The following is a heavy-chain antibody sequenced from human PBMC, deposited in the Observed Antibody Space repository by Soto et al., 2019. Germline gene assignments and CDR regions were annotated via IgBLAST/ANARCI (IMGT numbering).Heavy chain of an antibody. CDR2: IYYSGST. V-gene: IGHV4-31*03. D-gene: IGHD2-15*01. CDR3: ARLYCSGGSCYFDY. CDR1: GGSISSGGYY. J-gene: IGHJ4*02. Sequence: SETLSLTCTVSGGSISSGGYYWSWIRQHPGKGLEWIGYIYYSGSTYYNPSLKSRVTISVDMSKNQFSLKLSSVTAADTAVYYCARLYCSGGSCYFDYWGQGTLVTVSS.